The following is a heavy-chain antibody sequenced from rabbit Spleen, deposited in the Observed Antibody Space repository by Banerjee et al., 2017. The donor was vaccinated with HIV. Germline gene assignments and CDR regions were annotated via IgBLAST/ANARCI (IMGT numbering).Heavy chain of an antibody. J-gene: IGHJ4*01. CDR2: IDSGSSGST. V-gene: IGHV1S43*01. D-gene: IGHD1-1*01. Sequence: QSLEESGGGLVKPGSSLTLTCKASGLDFSSSFWLCWVRQAPGKGLEWIACIDSGSSGSTWYATWVNGRFTISRSTSLNTVDLKMTSLTAADTATYFCARDDSSSSGYQFNLWGPGTLVTVS. CDR1: GLDFSSSFW. CDR3: ARDDSSSSGYQFNL.